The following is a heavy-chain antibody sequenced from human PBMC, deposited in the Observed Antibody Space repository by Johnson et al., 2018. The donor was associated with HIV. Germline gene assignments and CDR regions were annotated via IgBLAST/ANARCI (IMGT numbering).Heavy chain of an antibody. J-gene: IGHJ3*02. CDR1: GFTFSSYA. Sequence: QVQLVESGGGVVQPGRSLRLSCAASGFTFSSYAMHWVRQAPGKGLEWVAVISYDGSNKYYADSVKGRFTISRDNSKNTLYLQMNSLRAEDTAVYYCARVVIITCGEVIAQDAFGIGGQGRMVTGSS. D-gene: IGHD3-16*02. CDR2: ISYDGSNK. V-gene: IGHV3-30*14. CDR3: ARVVIITCGEVIAQDAFGI.